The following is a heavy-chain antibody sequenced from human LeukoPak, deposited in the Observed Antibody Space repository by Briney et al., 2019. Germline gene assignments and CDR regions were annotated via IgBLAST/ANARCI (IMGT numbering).Heavy chain of an antibody. CDR3: AKVRRYFDWLSPDY. CDR1: GFTFSSYG. V-gene: IGHV3-48*01. CDR2: ISSSSSTI. J-gene: IGHJ4*02. Sequence: GGSLRLSCAASGFTFSSYGMHWVRQAPGKGLEWVSYISSSSSTIYYADSVKGRFTISRDNSKNTLYLQMNSLRAEDTAVYYCAKVRRYFDWLSPDYWGQGTLVTVSS. D-gene: IGHD3-9*01.